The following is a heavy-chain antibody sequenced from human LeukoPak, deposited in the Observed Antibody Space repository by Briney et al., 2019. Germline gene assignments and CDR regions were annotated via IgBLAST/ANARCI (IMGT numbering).Heavy chain of an antibody. V-gene: IGHV3-72*01. J-gene: IGHJ6*02. Sequence: GGSLRLSCAASGFIFSDHYLDWFRQGPGKGLEWVGRTRNKAKAFTTEYAASVKGRFTISRDDSKSSLYLQMNSLKIEDTAVYYCAKSSFYDFRGYGVWGPGTTVTVSS. CDR3: AKSSFYDFRGYGV. D-gene: IGHD3-3*01. CDR2: TRNKAKAFTT. CDR1: GFIFSDHY.